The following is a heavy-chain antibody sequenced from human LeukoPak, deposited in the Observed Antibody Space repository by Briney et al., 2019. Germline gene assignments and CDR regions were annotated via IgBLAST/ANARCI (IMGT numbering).Heavy chain of an antibody. D-gene: IGHD3-22*01. J-gene: IGHJ4*02. Sequence: ASVSVSCQASGYTFPRYGISWVRQAPGKGLAWMGWISAYNGNTNYAQKLQGRVTITTDTSTSTSYMELRSLSSDDTAVYYCARAVIVGYDSSGYRQYYFDYWGQGTLVTVSS. CDR1: GYTFPRYG. CDR3: ARAVIVGYDSSGYRQYYFDY. CDR2: ISAYNGNT. V-gene: IGHV1-18*01.